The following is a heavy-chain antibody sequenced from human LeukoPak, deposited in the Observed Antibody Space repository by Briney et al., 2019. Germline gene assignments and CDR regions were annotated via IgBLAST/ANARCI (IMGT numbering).Heavy chain of an antibody. Sequence: GGSLRLSCATSGFILSNNWMHWVRQAPGKGLVWVSRINNDGSSTTYADSVKGRFTISRDNARNTLYLQMNSLRAEDTAVYYCARDGISCSGGHCYFASWGQGTLVTVSS. CDR3: ARDGISCSGGHCYFAS. D-gene: IGHD2-15*01. V-gene: IGHV3-74*01. CDR1: GFILSNNW. J-gene: IGHJ4*02. CDR2: INNDGSST.